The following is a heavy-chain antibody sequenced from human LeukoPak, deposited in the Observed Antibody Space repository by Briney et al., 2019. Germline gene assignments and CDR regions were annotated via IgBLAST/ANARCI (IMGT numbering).Heavy chain of an antibody. CDR3: ARDVVAAGRMDV. D-gene: IGHD6-13*01. CDR2: IYTSGST. CDR1: GGSISSGSYY. J-gene: IGHJ6*04. Sequence: SETLSLTCTVSGGSISSGSYYWSWIRQPAGKGLEWIGRIYTSGSTNYNPSLKSRVTISVDTSKNQFSLKLSSVTAADTAVYYCARDVVAAGRMDVWGKGTTVTVSS. V-gene: IGHV4-61*02.